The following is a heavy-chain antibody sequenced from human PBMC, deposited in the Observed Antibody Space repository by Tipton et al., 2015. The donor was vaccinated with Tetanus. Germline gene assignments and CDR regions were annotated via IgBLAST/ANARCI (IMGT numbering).Heavy chain of an antibody. CDR1: GDSISSGGYY. J-gene: IGHJ4*02. CDR3: ARGSRYYFGY. Sequence: TLSLTCTVSGDSISSGGYYWSWIRQHPGKGLEWIGYIQYTGSTYNNPSLKSRVSISVDTSKNQFSLKLSSVTAADTAVYYCARGSRYYFGYWGQGTLVTVSS. V-gene: IGHV4-31*03. CDR2: IQYTGST.